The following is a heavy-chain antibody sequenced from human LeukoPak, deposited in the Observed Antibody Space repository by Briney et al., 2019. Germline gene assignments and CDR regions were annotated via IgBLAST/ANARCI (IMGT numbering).Heavy chain of an antibody. D-gene: IGHD2-2*02. CDR2: ISAYNGNT. J-gene: IGHJ4*02. CDR1: GYTFTSYG. Sequence: ASVKVSCKASGYTFTSYGISWVRQAPGQGLEWMGWISAYNGNTNYAQKLQGRVTMTTDTSTSTAYMELRSLRSDDTAVYYCARASYCSSTSCYTYVDYWGQGTLVIVSS. V-gene: IGHV1-18*01. CDR3: ARASYCSSTSCYTYVDY.